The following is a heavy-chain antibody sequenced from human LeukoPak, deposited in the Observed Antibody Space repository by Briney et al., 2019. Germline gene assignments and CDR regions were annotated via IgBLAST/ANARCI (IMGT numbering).Heavy chain of an antibody. Sequence: GYTFTXXYMHWVRQAPGQGLEWMGVINSSGGSTSYAQKFQGRVTMTRDTSTSTVYMELSSLRSEDTAVYYCARVEYYYDSSGYYADWGQGTLVTVSS. CDR2: INSSGGST. CDR3: ARVEYYYDSSGYYAD. CDR1: GYTFTXXY. V-gene: IGHV1-46*01. D-gene: IGHD3-22*01. J-gene: IGHJ4*02.